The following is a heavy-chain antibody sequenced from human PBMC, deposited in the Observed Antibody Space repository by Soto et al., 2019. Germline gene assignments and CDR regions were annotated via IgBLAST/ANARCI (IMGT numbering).Heavy chain of an antibody. CDR1: GGTFSSYA. V-gene: IGHV1-69*01. CDR2: IIPIFGTA. CDR3: ARYCSGGSCYGGVDY. Sequence: QVQLVQSGAEVKKPGSSVKVSCKASGGTFSSYAISWVRQAPGQGLERMGGIIPIFGTANYAQKFQGRVTITADESTSTAYMELSSLRSEDTAVYYCARYCSGGSCYGGVDYWGQGTLVTVSS. D-gene: IGHD2-15*01. J-gene: IGHJ4*02.